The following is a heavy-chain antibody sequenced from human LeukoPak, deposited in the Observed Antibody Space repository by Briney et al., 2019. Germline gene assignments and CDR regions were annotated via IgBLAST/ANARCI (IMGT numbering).Heavy chain of an antibody. CDR1: GFTFSTXX. J-gene: IGHJ4*02. V-gene: IGHV3-48*03. Sequence: GGSLRLSCATSGFTFSTXXXXXXXQAXXXXXXXLSYIXSSGSTIYXXXXXXXXFAXXXDNAKNSVDLQMSSLRAEDTAVYYCARWGKRLAGFDYWGQGILVTVSS. CDR3: ARWGKRLAGFDY. CDR2: IXSSGSTI. D-gene: IGHD3-16*01.